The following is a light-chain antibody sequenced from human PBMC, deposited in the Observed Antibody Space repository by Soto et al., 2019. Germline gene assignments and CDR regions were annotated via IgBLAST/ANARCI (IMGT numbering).Light chain of an antibody. CDR2: GAS. Sequence: MKHSPVTLSMTPGKSAPPAISVSQSVNRNLAWYQQKPGQAPRLLIYGASTGATGIPARFSGSGLGTEFTLTISSLQSEDFAVYYCQQYNNWPPYTFGQGTRLEIK. J-gene: IGKJ5*01. CDR1: QSVNRN. V-gene: IGKV3-15*01. CDR3: QQYNNWPPYT.